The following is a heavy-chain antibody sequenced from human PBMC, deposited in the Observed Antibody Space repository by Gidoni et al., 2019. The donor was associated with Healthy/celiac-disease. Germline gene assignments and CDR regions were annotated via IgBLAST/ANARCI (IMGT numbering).Heavy chain of an antibody. Sequence: QVQLVESGGGVVQPGRSLRLSCAASGFTFSSYAMHWVRQAPGKGLEWVAVISYDGSNKYYADSVKGRFTISRDNSKNTLYLQMNSLRAEDTAVYYCARGMIVVVPAAMALDYWGQGTLVTVSS. D-gene: IGHD2-2*01. J-gene: IGHJ4*02. CDR1: GFTFSSYA. CDR2: ISYDGSNK. V-gene: IGHV3-30-3*01. CDR3: ARGMIVVVPAAMALDY.